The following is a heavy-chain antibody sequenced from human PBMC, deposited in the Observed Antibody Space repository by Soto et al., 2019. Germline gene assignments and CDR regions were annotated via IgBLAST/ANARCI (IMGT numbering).Heavy chain of an antibody. CDR2: IYYSGST. CDR1: GYSISSGDYY. V-gene: IGHV4-30-4*01. CDR3: ARARPGITIFEGANWFDP. Sequence: PSETLSLTCAVSGYSISSGDYYWSWIRQPPGKGLEWIGYIYYSGSTYYNPSLKSRVTISVDTSKNQFSLKLSSVTAADTAVYYCARARPGITIFEGANWFDPWGQGTLVTVSS. D-gene: IGHD3-3*01. J-gene: IGHJ5*02.